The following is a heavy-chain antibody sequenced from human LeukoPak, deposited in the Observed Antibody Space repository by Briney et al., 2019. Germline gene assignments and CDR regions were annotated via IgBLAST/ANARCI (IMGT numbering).Heavy chain of an antibody. J-gene: IGHJ4*02. D-gene: IGHD3-3*01. CDR1: GFTFSSYA. CDR2: ISGSGGST. CDR3: ANEGRTYYDFWSGYFTPSGCFDY. Sequence: SGGSLRLSCAASGFTFSSYAMSWVRQAPGKGLEWVSAISGSGGSTYYADSVKGRFTISRDNSKNTLYLQMNSLRAEDTAVYYCANEGRTYYDFWSGYFTPSGCFDYWGQGTLVTVSS. V-gene: IGHV3-23*01.